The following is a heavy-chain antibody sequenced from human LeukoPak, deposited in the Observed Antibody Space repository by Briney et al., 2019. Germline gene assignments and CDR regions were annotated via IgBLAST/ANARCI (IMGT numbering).Heavy chain of an antibody. CDR1: GFTFSSYA. Sequence: GGSLRLSCAASGFTFSSYAMSWVRQAPGKGLEWVSAISGSGGSTYYADSVKGRFTISRDNSKNTLYLQMNSLRAEDTAVYYCAKDRMGYFDWLSPGYFDYWGQGTLVTVSS. D-gene: IGHD3-9*01. J-gene: IGHJ4*02. V-gene: IGHV3-23*01. CDR3: AKDRMGYFDWLSPGYFDY. CDR2: ISGSGGST.